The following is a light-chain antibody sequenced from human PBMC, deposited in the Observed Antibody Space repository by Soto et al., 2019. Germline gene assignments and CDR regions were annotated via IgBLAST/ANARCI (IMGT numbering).Light chain of an antibody. CDR1: SSDIGSYNY. J-gene: IGLJ1*01. CDR2: EVR. Sequence: QSVLTQPASVSGSPGQSITISCTGTSSDIGSYNYVAWYQQFPGKTPKLIIYEVRNRPSGVSFRFSGSKSGNTASLTISGLQTEDEADYYCSSYTSSSTLFGTGTKVTVL. CDR3: SSYTSSSTL. V-gene: IGLV2-14*01.